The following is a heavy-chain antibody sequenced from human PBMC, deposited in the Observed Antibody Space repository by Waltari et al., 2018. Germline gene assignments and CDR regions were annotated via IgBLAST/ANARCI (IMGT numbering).Heavy chain of an antibody. Sequence: QSQSVPSGPVVKKPGASVKISCKTPGYPVTSQDTHRVRQAAGQGLEWLGWLNPRNGKVGYAQSFKGRLTVTRNTSISTVFMELNSLTSEDTAVYYCAGDEALTTADYRWFDSGGQGTLVPVSS. CDR3: AGDEALTTADYRWFDS. D-gene: IGHD3-10*01. CDR1: GYPVTSQD. J-gene: IGHJ5*01. V-gene: IGHV1-8*01. CDR2: LNPRNGKV.